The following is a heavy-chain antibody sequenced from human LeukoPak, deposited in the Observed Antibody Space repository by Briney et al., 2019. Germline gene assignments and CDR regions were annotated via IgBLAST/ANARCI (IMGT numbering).Heavy chain of an antibody. V-gene: IGHV3-7*01. CDR2: IKQDETEK. Sequence: GGSLRLSCTASGFTFSNFWMGWVRQAPGKGLEWVANIKQDETEKFYLGSVKGRFTISRDNTKNSLYLQMSSLRAEGTAVYYCATDRGWRTSGYYLYYFEYWGQGTLVTFSS. CDR1: GFTFSNFW. J-gene: IGHJ4*02. CDR3: ATDRGWRTSGYYLYYFEY. D-gene: IGHD3-3*01.